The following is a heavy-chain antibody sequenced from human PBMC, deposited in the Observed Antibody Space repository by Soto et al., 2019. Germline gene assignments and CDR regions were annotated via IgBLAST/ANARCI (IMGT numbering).Heavy chain of an antibody. D-gene: IGHD6-19*01. V-gene: IGHV3-9*01. J-gene: IGHJ6*02. CDR3: ARDLKVAGTNSYYYYGMDV. CDR1: GFTFDDYA. CDR2: ISWSGDNI. Sequence: EVQLVESGGGLVQPGRSLKLSCAASGFTFDDYAMYWVRQGPGKGLEWVSGISWSGDNIAYADSVKGRFTISRDNAKNSLYLQMNSLRAEDTAVYYCARDLKVAGTNSYYYYGMDVWGHGTTVTVSS.